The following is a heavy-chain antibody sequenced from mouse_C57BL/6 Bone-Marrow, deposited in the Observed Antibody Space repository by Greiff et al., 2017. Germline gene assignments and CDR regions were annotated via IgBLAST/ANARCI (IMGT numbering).Heavy chain of an antibody. CDR2: ISNGGGSP. V-gene: IGHV5-12*01. D-gene: IGHD2-3*01. J-gene: IGHJ2*01. CDR3: ARQGGWLLGDY. Sequence: EVNVVESGGGLVQPGGSLKLSCAASGFTFSDYYMYWVRQTPEKRLGWVAYISNGGGSPYYPDTVQGRFPISRDNAKHTLYLQMSRLKSEDTAMYYCARQGGWLLGDYWGQGTTLTVSS. CDR1: GFTFSDYY.